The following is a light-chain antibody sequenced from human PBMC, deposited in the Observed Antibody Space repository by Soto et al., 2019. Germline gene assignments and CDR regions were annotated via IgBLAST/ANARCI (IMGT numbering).Light chain of an antibody. J-gene: IGKJ1*01. V-gene: IGKV1-8*01. CDR2: AAS. CDR1: QGISSY. CDR3: QQYYSYPWT. Sequence: AIQLTQSPSSLYASVGDRVTITCRASQGISSYLAWYQQKPGKAPKLLIYAASTLQSGVPSRFSGSGSGTDFTLTISCLQSEDFATYYCQQYYSYPWTFGQGTKVDIK.